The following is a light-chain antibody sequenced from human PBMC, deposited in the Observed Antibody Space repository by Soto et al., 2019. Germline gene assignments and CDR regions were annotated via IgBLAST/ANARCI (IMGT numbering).Light chain of an antibody. CDR3: QHYNSYSEA. CDR1: XXXXXW. CDR2: KAS. Sequence: DIQMTQSPSXLXGSVXXXXXXXXRAXXXXXXWLAWYQQKPGKAPKLLIYKASTLKSGVPSRFSGSGSGTEFTLTISSLQPDDFATYYCQHYNSYSEAFGQGTKVELK. J-gene: IGKJ1*01. V-gene: IGKV1-5*03.